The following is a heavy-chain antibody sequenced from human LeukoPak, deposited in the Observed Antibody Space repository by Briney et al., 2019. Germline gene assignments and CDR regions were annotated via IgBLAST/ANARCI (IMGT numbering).Heavy chain of an antibody. V-gene: IGHV3-53*01. CDR3: ARGPYFPPGAFDI. CDR2: MYSGGST. CDR1: GFPVSSNY. J-gene: IGHJ3*02. Sequence: PGGSLRLSCAASGFPVSSNYMSWVRQAPGKGLEWVSVMYSGGSTYYADSVRGRFTISRGSSKNTLYLQMNSLRAEDTAVYYCARGPYFPPGAFDIWGQGTMVTVSS. D-gene: IGHD3-9*01.